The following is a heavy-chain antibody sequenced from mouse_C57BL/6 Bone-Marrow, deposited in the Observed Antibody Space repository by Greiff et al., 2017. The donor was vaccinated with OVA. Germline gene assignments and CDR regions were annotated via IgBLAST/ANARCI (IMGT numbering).Heavy chain of an antibody. V-gene: IGHV5-12*01. CDR2: ISNGGGST. CDR1: GFTFSDYY. D-gene: IGHD4-1*01. Sequence: EVHLVESGGGLVQPGGSLKLSCAASGFTFSDYYMYWVRQTPEKRLEWVAYISNGGGSTYYPDTVKGRFTISRDNAKNTLYLQMSRLKSEDTAMYYGARLELGLDYWGQGTTLTVSS. J-gene: IGHJ2*01. CDR3: ARLELGLDY.